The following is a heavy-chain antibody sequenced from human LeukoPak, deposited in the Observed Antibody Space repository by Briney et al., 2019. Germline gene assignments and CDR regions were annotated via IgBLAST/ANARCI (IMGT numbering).Heavy chain of an antibody. D-gene: IGHD2-15*01. V-gene: IGHV3-21*01. J-gene: IGHJ4*02. CDR2: ISGSPNYM. CDR3: AGGGGSYCSGGSCYFLDY. Sequence: GWSLTLSCAASGFTFSNYSMNWVRQAPGKGLEWVSSISGSPNYMFYPDSVKGRFTISRDNAKNSLYLHMNSLRAEDTAVSYWAGGGGSYCSGGSCYFLDYWGQGTLVTVSS. CDR1: GFTFSNYS.